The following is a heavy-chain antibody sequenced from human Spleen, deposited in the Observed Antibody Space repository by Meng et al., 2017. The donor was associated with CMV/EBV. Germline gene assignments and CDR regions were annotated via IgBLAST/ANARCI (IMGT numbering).Heavy chain of an antibody. CDR1: GGTFTSYA. J-gene: IGHJ4*02. Sequence: QSPGGTFTSYAISWVRQAPGQGLEWMGWIDPNSGDTNFAQKFQGRVTVTRDTSIYTAYMDLSRLRSDDTAVYYCAREKWLEYYFDYWGQGTPVTVSS. D-gene: IGHD6-19*01. CDR2: IDPNSGDT. CDR3: AREKWLEYYFDY. V-gene: IGHV1-2*02.